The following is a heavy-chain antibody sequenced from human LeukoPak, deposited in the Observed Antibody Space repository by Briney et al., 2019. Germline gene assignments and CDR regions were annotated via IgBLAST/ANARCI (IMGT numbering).Heavy chain of an antibody. J-gene: IGHJ4*02. V-gene: IGHV3-21*01. D-gene: IGHD2-2*01. Sequence: GGSLRLSCAASGFTFSSYSMNWVRQAPGKGLEWVSSISSSSSYIYYADSVKGRFTISRDNAKNSLYLQMNSLRAEDTAVYYCARDPGYCSSTSCYDGFDYWGQGTLVTVSS. CDR3: ARDPGYCSSTSCYDGFDY. CDR1: GFTFSSYS. CDR2: ISSSSSYI.